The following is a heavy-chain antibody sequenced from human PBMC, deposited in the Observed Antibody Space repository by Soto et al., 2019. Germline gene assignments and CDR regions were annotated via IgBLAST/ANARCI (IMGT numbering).Heavy chain of an antibody. Sequence: GSLRLSCAASGFTFNNYAMSWVRQAPGKGLEWVSCISGSGASTDYADSVKGRFTISRDNSRNTLYLQVNSLRAEDTAVYYCTKVLSEYYYYTMDVWGQGTTVTVSS. CDR2: ISGSGAST. V-gene: IGHV3-23*01. CDR1: GFTFNNYA. J-gene: IGHJ6*02. CDR3: TKVLSEYYYYTMDV.